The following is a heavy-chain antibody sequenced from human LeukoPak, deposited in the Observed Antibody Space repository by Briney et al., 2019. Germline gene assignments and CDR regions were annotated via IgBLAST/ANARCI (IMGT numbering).Heavy chain of an antibody. CDR3: AKYYVDYSGFDY. J-gene: IGHJ4*02. CDR2: IISSSSYL. D-gene: IGHD4-17*01. Sequence: GGSLRLSCAASGFTFSSYSMNWVRQAPGKGLEGVSSIISSSSYLYYTVSVKGRFTISRDNAKNSLYLQMNSLRAEDTAVYYCAKYYVDYSGFDYWGQGTLVTVSS. CDR1: GFTFSSYS. V-gene: IGHV3-21*01.